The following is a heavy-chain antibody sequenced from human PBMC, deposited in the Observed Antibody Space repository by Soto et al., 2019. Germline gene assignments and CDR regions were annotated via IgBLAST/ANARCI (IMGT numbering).Heavy chain of an antibody. J-gene: IGHJ4*02. D-gene: IGHD3-22*01. Sequence: GGSLCLSCAISGFSFSTYPMSWVRQAPAKGQEWVTAISANGRGTSYSDPVKGRLTILTDNSKNTLFLQMNSLRADDTAVYFCVKKRSYDRTNYDHFDYWGQGTLVTVSS. CDR2: ISANGRGT. CDR1: GFSFSTYP. CDR3: VKKRSYDRTNYDHFDY. V-gene: IGHV3-23*01.